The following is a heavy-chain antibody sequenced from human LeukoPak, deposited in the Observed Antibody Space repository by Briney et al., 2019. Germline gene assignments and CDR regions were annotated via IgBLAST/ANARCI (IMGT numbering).Heavy chain of an antibody. CDR1: GFTFKNYA. Sequence: GGSLRLSCATSGFTFKNYAMNWVRQAPGKGLEWVAVVSSDGSIDYYADSVRGRFTVSRDNSKNTMFLQFNTLRPEDTAVYYCAREGMGTTFSAWFDPWGQGTLVTVSS. D-gene: IGHD1-7*01. J-gene: IGHJ5*02. CDR3: AREGMGTTFSAWFDP. CDR2: VSSDGSID. V-gene: IGHV3-30*03.